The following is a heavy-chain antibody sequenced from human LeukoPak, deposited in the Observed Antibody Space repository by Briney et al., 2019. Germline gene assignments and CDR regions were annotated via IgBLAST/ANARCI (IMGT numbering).Heavy chain of an antibody. J-gene: IGHJ4*02. CDR1: GFIFSDYY. Sequence: PGGSLRLSCAASGFIFSDYYMSWIRQVPGKGLEWVSYTSSSGGATYYADSVKGRFTVSRDNAQNSLSLQMNSLRVEDTAVYYCARAPIPPSAAAGTIDYWGQGTLVTVSS. CDR3: ARAPIPPSAAAGTIDY. D-gene: IGHD6-13*01. V-gene: IGHV3-11*01. CDR2: TSSSGGAT.